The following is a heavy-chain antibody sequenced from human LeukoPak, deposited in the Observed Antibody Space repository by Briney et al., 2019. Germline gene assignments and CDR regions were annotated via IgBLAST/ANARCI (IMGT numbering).Heavy chain of an antibody. CDR1: GYSISSGYY. V-gene: IGHV4-38-2*01. Sequence: TSETLSLTCGVSGYSISSGYYWGWIRQPPGKELEWIGNIYHTGSTYYNPSLKSRVTISVDTSRNQFSLKLSSVTAADTAVYYCARGSSWGSYDYWGQGTLVTLSS. J-gene: IGHJ4*02. D-gene: IGHD3-16*01. CDR2: IYHTGST. CDR3: ARGSSWGSYDY.